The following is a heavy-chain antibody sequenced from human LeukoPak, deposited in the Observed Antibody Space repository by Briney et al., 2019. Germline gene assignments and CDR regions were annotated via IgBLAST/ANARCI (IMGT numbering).Heavy chain of an antibody. J-gene: IGHJ4*01. CDR2: ISSSSSTI. CDR3: ARGARRGFDY. CDR1: GFAFSTYS. Sequence: PGGSLRLSCAAAGFAFSTYSMNWVRQPPGKALEWVSYISSSSSTIYYADSVKGRFTISRDNAKNRLYLQMNSLRDEDTAVYFCARGARRGFDYWGHGTLVTVSS. V-gene: IGHV3-48*02.